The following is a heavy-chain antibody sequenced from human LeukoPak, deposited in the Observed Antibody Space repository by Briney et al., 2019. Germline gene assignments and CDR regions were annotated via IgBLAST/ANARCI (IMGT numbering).Heavy chain of an antibody. CDR1: GFTLSSNA. Sequence: GGSLRLSCATSGFTLSSNAMSLVRQAPGKGLEWVSAICGSGGSTYYADSVNGGFPISRANSNNTLYLQMNRLRAEDTAVYCCAKDESGYPYSEYWGQGTLVTVSS. D-gene: IGHD3-9*01. CDR3: AKDESGYPYSEY. V-gene: IGHV3-23*01. J-gene: IGHJ4*02. CDR2: ICGSGGST.